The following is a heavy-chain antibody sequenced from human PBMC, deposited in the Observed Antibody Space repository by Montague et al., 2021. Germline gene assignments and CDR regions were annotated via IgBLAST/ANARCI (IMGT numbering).Heavy chain of an antibody. J-gene: IGHJ4*02. CDR3: ARVGATVTAPFDF. D-gene: IGHD4-17*01. CDR2: IYYSGST. Sequence: TLSLTCAVSGGSISSTAYYWSWIRQPPGKGLEWIGYIYYSGSTYYNPSLKSRVTISVDTSQNQFSLNLNSVTAADTAVYYCARVGATVTAPFDFWGQGTPVTVSS. V-gene: IGHV4-31*11. CDR1: GGSISSTAYY.